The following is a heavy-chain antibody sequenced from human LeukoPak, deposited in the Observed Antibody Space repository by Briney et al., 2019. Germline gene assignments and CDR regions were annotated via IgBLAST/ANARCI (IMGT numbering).Heavy chain of an antibody. V-gene: IGHV3-48*03. CDR3: ARDIVNGPFVISLES. CDR1: GFSLSSYE. D-gene: IGHD2-21*01. Sequence: GGSLRLSCAASGFSLSSYEMNWIRQVPGRGLEWVSHISSGGNTQYYADSVRGRFTMSRDDAKNSLDLQMDSLRIEDTGVYYCARDIVNGPFVISLESWGRGARVTVSS. CDR2: ISSGGNTQ. J-gene: IGHJ4*02.